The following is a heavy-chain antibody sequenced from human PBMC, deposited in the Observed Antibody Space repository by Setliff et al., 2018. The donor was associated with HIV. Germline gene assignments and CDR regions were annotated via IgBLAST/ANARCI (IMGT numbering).Heavy chain of an antibody. CDR3: AKDGISGGSYPPYYFDY. CDR2: ISGSGSGT. Sequence: GGSLRLSCAASGFTVSGNYMSWVRQAPGKGLEWVSVISGSGSGTFYADSVKGRFTISRDNSKNTLYLQMNRLRVDDTAVYYCAKDGISGGSYPPYYFDYWGHGTLVTVSS. D-gene: IGHD2-15*01. CDR1: GFTVSGNY. J-gene: IGHJ4*01. V-gene: IGHV3-23*01.